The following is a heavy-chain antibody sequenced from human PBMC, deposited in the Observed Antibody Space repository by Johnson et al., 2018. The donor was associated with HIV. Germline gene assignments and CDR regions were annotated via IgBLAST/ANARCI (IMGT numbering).Heavy chain of an antibody. CDR3: AGMGGDVVVDAFDS. CDR1: GFTFDDNG. CDR2: INWNGGST. D-gene: IGHD3-16*01. J-gene: IGHJ3*02. V-gene: IGHV3-20*04. Sequence: VQLVESGGGLVQPGGSLRLSCAASGFTFDDNGMSWVRQAPGKGLEWVSGINWNGGSTGYADSVKGRFIISRDNAKNSLYLQMNSLRAEDTALYYCAGMGGDVVVDAFDSWGQGTMVTVSS.